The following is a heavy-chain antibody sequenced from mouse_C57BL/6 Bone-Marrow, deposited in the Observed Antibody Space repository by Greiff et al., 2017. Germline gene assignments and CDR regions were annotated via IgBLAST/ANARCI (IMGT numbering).Heavy chain of an antibody. CDR2: ISSGGSYT. CDR1: GFTFSSYG. D-gene: IGHD2-4*01. J-gene: IGHJ2*01. CDR3: ARPIYYDYDDGFDY. V-gene: IGHV5-6*01. Sequence: EVKLVESGGDLVKPGGSLKLSCAASGFTFSSYGMSWVRQTPDKRLEWVATISSGGSYTYYPDSVKGRFTISRDNAKNTLYLQMSSLKSEDTAMYYGARPIYYDYDDGFDYWGQGTTLTVSS.